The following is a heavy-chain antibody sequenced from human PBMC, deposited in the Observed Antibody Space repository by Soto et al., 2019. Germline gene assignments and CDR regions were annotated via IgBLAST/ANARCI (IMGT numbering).Heavy chain of an antibody. D-gene: IGHD3-16*01. J-gene: IGHJ4*02. CDR1: GFTFSNYW. CDR3: ARDLGGYASH. CDR2: INTDGSTT. Sequence: EVQLVESGGGLVQPGGSLRLSCAASGFTFSNYWMHWVRQAPGKGPVLVSRINTDGSTTNYADSVKGRFTISRDNAKNTLYLQTHSLGAEDTAVYYCARDLGGYASHWGQGTLVTVSS. V-gene: IGHV3-74*01.